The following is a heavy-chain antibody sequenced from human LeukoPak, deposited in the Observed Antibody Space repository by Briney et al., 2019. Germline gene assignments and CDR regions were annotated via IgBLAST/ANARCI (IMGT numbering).Heavy chain of an antibody. CDR2: IYYSGST. CDR1: GGSISSGGYS. V-gene: IGHV4-61*08. CDR3: ARHSIAAPSVWFDP. D-gene: IGHD6-13*01. J-gene: IGHJ5*02. Sequence: SETLSLTCAVSGGSISSGGYSWSWIRQPPGKGLEWIGYIYYSGSTNYNPSLKSRVTISVDTSKNQFSLKLSSVTAADTAVYYCARHSIAAPSVWFDPWGQGTLVTVSS.